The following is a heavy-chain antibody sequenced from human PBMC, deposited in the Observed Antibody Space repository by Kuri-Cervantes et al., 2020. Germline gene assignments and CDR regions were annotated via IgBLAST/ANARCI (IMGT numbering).Heavy chain of an antibody. J-gene: IGHJ5*02. CDR3: ARDGPMVGGTWFDP. CDR2: IIPIFGTA. CDR1: GGTFSSYA. Sequence: SVKVSCKASGGTFSSYAISWVRQAPGQGLEWMGGIIPIFGTANYAQKFQGRVTITADKSTSTAYMELSSLRSEDTAVYYCARDGPMVGGTWFDPWGQGTLVTVSS. D-gene: IGHD3-10*01. V-gene: IGHV1-69*06.